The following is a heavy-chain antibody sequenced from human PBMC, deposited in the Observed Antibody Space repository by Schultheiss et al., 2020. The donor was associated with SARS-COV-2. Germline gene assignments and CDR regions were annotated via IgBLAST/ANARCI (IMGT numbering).Heavy chain of an antibody. D-gene: IGHD3-22*01. Sequence: ASVKVSCKASGYTFTGYYMHWVRQAPGQGLEWMGWINPNSGGTNYAQKFQGRVTMTRDTSISTAYMELSRLRSDDTAVYYCARDFYYDSSRAFDIWGQGTMVTVS. CDR2: INPNSGGT. J-gene: IGHJ3*02. CDR1: GYTFTGYY. CDR3: ARDFYYDSSRAFDI. V-gene: IGHV1-2*02.